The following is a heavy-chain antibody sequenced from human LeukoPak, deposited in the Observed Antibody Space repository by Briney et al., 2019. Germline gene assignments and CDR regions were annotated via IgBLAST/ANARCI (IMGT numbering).Heavy chain of an antibody. D-gene: IGHD2-15*01. CDR3: ARPQGISVVGIDY. CDR2: INSDGSST. Sequence: TGGSLRLSCAASGFPFSSYWMHWVRQAPGKGLGWVSRINSDGSSTTYADSVKGRFTISRDNAKNTLYLQMNSLRAEDTAVYYCARPQGISVVGIDYWGQGTLVTVSS. CDR1: GFPFSSYW. J-gene: IGHJ4*02. V-gene: IGHV3-74*01.